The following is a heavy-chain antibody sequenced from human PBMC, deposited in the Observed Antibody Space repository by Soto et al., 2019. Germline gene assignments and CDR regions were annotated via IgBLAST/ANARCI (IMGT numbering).Heavy chain of an antibody. V-gene: IGHV4-59*01. CDR2: IYYTGST. CDR3: ARGSTHYYYDSSGYFIDY. CDR1: GGSISNYY. J-gene: IGHJ4*02. D-gene: IGHD3-22*01. Sequence: PSETLSLTCTVSGGSISNYYWSWIRQPPGKGLEWIAYIYYTGSTNYNPSLKSRVTISIDTSKSQFSLKLSSVTAADTAVYYCARGSTHYYYDSSGYFIDYWGKGTLVTVSS.